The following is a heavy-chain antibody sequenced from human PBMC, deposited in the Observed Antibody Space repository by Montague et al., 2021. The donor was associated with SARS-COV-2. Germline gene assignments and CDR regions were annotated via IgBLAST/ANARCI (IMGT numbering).Heavy chain of an antibody. J-gene: IGHJ3*02. CDR1: GGSISSYY. V-gene: IGHV4-59*01. D-gene: IGHD3-3*01. CDR3: ARDQAAKISFKGAFDT. CDR2: IYYSGTT. Sequence: SETLSLTCTVSGGSISSYYWNWIRETPGKGLEWIGYIYYSGTTNYNPSLKSRVTIPLDTPKNKFSLNLNSVTAADTAIYYCARDQAAKISFKGAFDTWGQGRMVTVSS.